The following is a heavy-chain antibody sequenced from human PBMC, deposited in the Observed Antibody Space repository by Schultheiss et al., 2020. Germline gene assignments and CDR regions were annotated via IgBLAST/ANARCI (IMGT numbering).Heavy chain of an antibody. CDR2: IKPNSGAT. CDR3: ASRVDYGDYVDA. J-gene: IGHJ5*02. D-gene: IGHD4-17*01. Sequence: ASVKVSCKASGYTFTGYYMHWVRQAPGQGLEWMGWIKPNSGATNFPQRFQGRVTMTRDTSIRTAYMELSRLRSDDTAVYYCASRVDYGDYVDAWGQGTLVTVSS. V-gene: IGHV1-2*02. CDR1: GYTFTGYY.